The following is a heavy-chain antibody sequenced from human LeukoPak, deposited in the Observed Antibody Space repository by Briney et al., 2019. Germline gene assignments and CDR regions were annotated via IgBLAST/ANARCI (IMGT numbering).Heavy chain of an antibody. Sequence: GGSLRLSCAASGFTFSSYAMSWVRQAPGKGLEWVGRIKSKTDGGTTDYAAPVKGRFTISRDDSKNTLYLQMNSLKTEDTAVYYCTTVHSSSWRDYYYYGMDVWGKGTTVTVSS. J-gene: IGHJ6*04. CDR2: IKSKTDGGTT. D-gene: IGHD6-13*01. V-gene: IGHV3-15*01. CDR3: TTVHSSSWRDYYYYGMDV. CDR1: GFTFSSYA.